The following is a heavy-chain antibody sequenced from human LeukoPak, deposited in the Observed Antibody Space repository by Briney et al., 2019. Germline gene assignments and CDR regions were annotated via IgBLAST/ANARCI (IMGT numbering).Heavy chain of an antibody. D-gene: IGHD2-2*02. CDR3: AKDTYETSRYCSSTSCYTAAH. J-gene: IGHJ4*02. CDR2: ISGSGGST. CDR1: GFTFSSYA. Sequence: PGGSLRLSCAASGFTFSSYAMSWVRQAPGKGLEWVSAISGSGGSTCYADSVKGRFTISRDNSKNTLYLQMNSLRAEDTAVYYCAKDTYETSRYCSSTSCYTAAHWGQGTLVTVSS. V-gene: IGHV3-23*01.